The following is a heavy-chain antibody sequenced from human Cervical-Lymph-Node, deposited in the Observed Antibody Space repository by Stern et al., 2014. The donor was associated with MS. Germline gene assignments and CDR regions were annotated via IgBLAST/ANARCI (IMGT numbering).Heavy chain of an antibody. CDR2: IYPGASDV. D-gene: IGHD3-3*01. Sequence: VQLQQSGAEVKKPGEFLKISCKGSGYSFPNYWIGWVRQMPGKGLEFMGIIYPGASDVRYSPSFQGQVTISADKSISTAYLQWSSLKASDTAMYYCARGSGRDFFDYWGQGALVTVSS. CDR3: ARGSGRDFFDY. CDR1: GYSFPNYW. J-gene: IGHJ4*02. V-gene: IGHV5-51*01.